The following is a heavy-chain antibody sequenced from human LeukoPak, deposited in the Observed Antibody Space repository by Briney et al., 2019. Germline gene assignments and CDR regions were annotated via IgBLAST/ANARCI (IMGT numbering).Heavy chain of an antibody. D-gene: IGHD1-7*01. V-gene: IGHV4-59*01. CDR1: GGSISSYY. J-gene: IGHJ4*02. CDR2: IYYSGST. CDR3: ARGSRELYYFDY. Sequence: SSETLSFTCTVSGGSISSYYWSWIRQPPGKGLEWIGYIYYSGSTKYNPSLKSRVTISVDASKTQFSLKLNSVTAADTAVYYCARGSRELYYFDYWGQGTLVTVSS.